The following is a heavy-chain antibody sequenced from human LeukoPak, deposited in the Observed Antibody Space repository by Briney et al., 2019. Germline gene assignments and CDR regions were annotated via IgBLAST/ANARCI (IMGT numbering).Heavy chain of an antibody. V-gene: IGHV4-39*07. J-gene: IGHJ6*03. CDR3: ARGRRGYSVPLGPGNYYYYYMDV. D-gene: IGHD5/OR15-5a*01. Sequence: SETLSLTCSVSGGSISSSSYYWGWIRQPPGKGLEWIGSIYYSGSTYYNPSLKSRVTISVDTSKNQFSLKLSSVTAADTAVYYCARGRRGYSVPLGPGNYYYYYMDVWGKGTTVTVSS. CDR2: IYYSGST. CDR1: GGSISSSSYY.